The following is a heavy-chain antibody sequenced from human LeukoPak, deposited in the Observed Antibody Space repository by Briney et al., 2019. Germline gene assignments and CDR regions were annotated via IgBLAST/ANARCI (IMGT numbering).Heavy chain of an antibody. J-gene: IGHJ3*01. CDR1: GDSMSGYY. V-gene: IGHV4-59*12. D-gene: IGHD2-15*01. Sequence: PSETLSLTCTVYGDSMSGYYWSWIRQPPGKGLEWIGNIYYSGSTYYNPSLKSRVTISVDTSKNQFSLRLSSVTAADTAVYYCAKRYCSGGTCYSDRGAFDVWGQGTMVTVSS. CDR2: IYYSGST. CDR3: AKRYCSGGTCYSDRGAFDV.